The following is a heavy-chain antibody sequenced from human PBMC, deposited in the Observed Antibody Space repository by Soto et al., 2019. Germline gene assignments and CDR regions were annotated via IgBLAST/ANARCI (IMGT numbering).Heavy chain of an antibody. CDR1: GFTFSSYT. V-gene: IGHV3-48*02. J-gene: IGHJ4*02. Sequence: EVQLVDSGGGVVQPGGSLRLSCAASGFTFSSYTMNWVRQAPGKGLEWISYISSSSRTIYYADSVKGRFTISRDKAQNSLYLQMTSLRDEDTAVYYCARVPTRGIDYWGQGTLVTVSS. CDR2: ISSSSRTI. D-gene: IGHD1-26*01. CDR3: ARVPTRGIDY.